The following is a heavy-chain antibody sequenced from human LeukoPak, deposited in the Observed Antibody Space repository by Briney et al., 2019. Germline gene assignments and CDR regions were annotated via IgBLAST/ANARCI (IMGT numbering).Heavy chain of an antibody. J-gene: IGHJ4*02. CDR3: ARGPYYYDSSGQFDY. CDR1: GFTVSSNY. CDR2: IYSAGST. Sequence: GGSLRLSCAVSGFTVSSNYMSWVRQAPGKGLEWVSLIYSAGSTYYADSVKGRFTISRDNSKNTLYLQMNSLRAEDTAVYYCARGPYYYDSSGQFDYWGQGTLVTVSS. D-gene: IGHD3-22*01. V-gene: IGHV3-66*01.